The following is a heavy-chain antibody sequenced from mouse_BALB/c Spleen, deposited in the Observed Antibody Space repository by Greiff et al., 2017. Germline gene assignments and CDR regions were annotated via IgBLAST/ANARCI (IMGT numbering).Heavy chain of an antibody. CDR1: GFTFSSYA. V-gene: IGHV5-6-5*01. Sequence: EVKVVESGGGLVKPGGSLKLSCAASGFTFSSYAMSWVRQTPEKRLEWVASISSGGSTYYPDSVKGRFTISRDNARNILYLQMSSLRSEDTAMYYCARRRNYYGSSPFDDWGQGTTLTVSS. D-gene: IGHD1-1*01. CDR2: ISSGGST. CDR3: ARRRNYYGSSPFDD. J-gene: IGHJ2*01.